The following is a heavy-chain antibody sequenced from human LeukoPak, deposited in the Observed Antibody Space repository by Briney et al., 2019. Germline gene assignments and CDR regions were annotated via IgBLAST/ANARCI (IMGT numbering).Heavy chain of an antibody. J-gene: IGHJ6*02. CDR2: IAAYNGNT. D-gene: IGHD3-10*01. CDR1: NYTFTSYG. V-gene: IGHV1-18*01. CDR3: ARDLGAQFDYYGMDV. Sequence: ASVKVSCKASNYTFTSYGISWVRLAPGQGLEWMGWIAAYNGNTKYAQKVQGRVTLSIEPSTSTAYMELRNLRSDDTAAYYCARDLGAQFDYYGMDVWGQGTTVTVSS.